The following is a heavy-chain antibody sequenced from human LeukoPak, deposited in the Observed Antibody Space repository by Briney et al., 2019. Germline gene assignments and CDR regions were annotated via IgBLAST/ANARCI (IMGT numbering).Heavy chain of an antibody. CDR2: IYYTGNT. V-gene: IGHV4-59*01. J-gene: IGHJ4*02. CDR3: ARSSPVGPAELDS. Sequence: SETLPLTCPVSGGSISSYYWSWIRQPPGEQLGWMGYIYYTGNTNYNPSLKSRVTILIDTSTNQFSLKLKSVTPADTAVYYCARSSPVGPAELDSWGQGTLVTVSS. CDR1: GGSISSYY. D-gene: IGHD1-14*01.